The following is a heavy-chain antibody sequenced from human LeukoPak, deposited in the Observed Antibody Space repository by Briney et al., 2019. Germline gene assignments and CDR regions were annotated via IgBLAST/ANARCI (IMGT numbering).Heavy chain of an antibody. V-gene: IGHV3-53*01. CDR1: GFTVSSNF. J-gene: IGHJ6*03. CDR3: ARHKGHNHYMDV. Sequence: GGSLRLSCAASGFTVSSNFMSWVRQAPGKGLEWVSVIYSGGSTYYADSVKGRFTISRDNSKNTLYLQMNSLRAEDTAVYYCARHKGHNHYMDVWGKGTTATVTS. CDR2: IYSGGST. D-gene: IGHD1-14*01.